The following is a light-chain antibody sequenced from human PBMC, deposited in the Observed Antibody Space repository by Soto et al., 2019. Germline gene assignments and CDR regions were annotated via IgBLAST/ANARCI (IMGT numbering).Light chain of an antibody. CDR3: QQYNNLPQT. J-gene: IGKJ1*01. CDR1: QSVSSY. Sequence: EIVLTQSKDPLSLSPGERVTLSCRASQSVSSYLAWYQQKPGQAPRLLMYDASNRAAGVPARFSGSGSGTEFTLTISSLQSEDFAEYHCQQYNNLPQTFGQVTNVAIK. CDR2: DAS. V-gene: IGKV3-11*01.